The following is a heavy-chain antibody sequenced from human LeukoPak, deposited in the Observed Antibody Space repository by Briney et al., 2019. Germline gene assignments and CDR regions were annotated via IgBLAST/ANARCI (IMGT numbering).Heavy chain of an antibody. CDR1: GYTFTSYG. CDR2: ISYDGSNK. J-gene: IGHJ4*02. V-gene: IGHV3-30-3*01. CDR3: ARDDRSGIALPTS. Sequence: SCKASGYTFTSYGISWVRQAPGKGLEWVAVISYDGSNKYYADSVKGRFTISRDNSKNTLYLQMNSLRAEDTAVYYCARDDRSGIALPTSWGQGTLVTVSS. D-gene: IGHD6-13*01.